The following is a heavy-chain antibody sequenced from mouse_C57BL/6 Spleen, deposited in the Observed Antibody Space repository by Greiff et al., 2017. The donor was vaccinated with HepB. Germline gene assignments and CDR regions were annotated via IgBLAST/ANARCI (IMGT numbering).Heavy chain of an antibody. CDR1: GYTFTSYW. CDR2: IDPSDSYT. D-gene: IGHD1-1*01. Sequence: QVQLQQPGAELVRPGTSVKLSCKASGYTFTSYWMHWVKQRPGQGLEWIGVIDPSDSYTNYNQKFKGKATLTVDTSSSTAYMQLSSLTSEDSAVYYCFTTVGYFDVWGTGTTVTVSS. V-gene: IGHV1-59*01. CDR3: FTTVGYFDV. J-gene: IGHJ1*03.